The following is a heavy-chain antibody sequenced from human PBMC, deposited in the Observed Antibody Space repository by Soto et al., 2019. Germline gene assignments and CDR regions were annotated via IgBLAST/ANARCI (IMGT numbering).Heavy chain of an antibody. CDR1: NYSIGIYY. J-gene: IGHJ3*02. V-gene: IGHV4-59*01. CDR3: ARGLRYYESSGYYYGSGAFDI. Sequence: PSETLSLTCTVPNYSIGIYYWSWIRRPPGKGLEWIGFVYNSGSTNYNPSLKSRVTISGDTSKNQFSLKLSSVTAADTAVYYCARGLRYYESSGYYYGSGAFDIWGQGTMVT. D-gene: IGHD3-22*01. CDR2: VYNSGST.